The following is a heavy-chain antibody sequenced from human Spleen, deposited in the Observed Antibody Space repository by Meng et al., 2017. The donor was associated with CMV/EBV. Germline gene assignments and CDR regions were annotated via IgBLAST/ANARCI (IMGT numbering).Heavy chain of an antibody. D-gene: IGHD3-10*01. CDR1: FSLSSTGVA. J-gene: IGHJ4*02. CDR2: IYWDDDE. V-gene: IGHV2-5*02. CDR3: AHSSYYYRSGSYYPFEY. Sequence: FSLSSTGVAVDWIRQPPGKALEWLALIYWDDDERYSPSLKPRLPITKDTSKNQVVLTMTNVDPVDTGTYFCAHSSYYYRSGSYYPFEYWGQGTLVTVSS.